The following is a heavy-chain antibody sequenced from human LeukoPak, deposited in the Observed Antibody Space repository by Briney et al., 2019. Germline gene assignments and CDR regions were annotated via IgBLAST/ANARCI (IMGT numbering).Heavy chain of an antibody. CDR1: GGSISSYY. V-gene: IGHV4-59*01. CDR2: IYYSGST. J-gene: IGHJ4*02. D-gene: IGHD3-3*01. Sequence: PSETLSLTCTVSGGSISSYYWSWIRQPPGKELEWIGYIYYSGSTNYNPSLKSRVTISVDTSKNQFSLKLSSVTAADTAVYYCARSGTYYDFWSGYYTGNYFDYWGQGTLVTVSS. CDR3: ARSGTYYDFWSGYYTGNYFDY.